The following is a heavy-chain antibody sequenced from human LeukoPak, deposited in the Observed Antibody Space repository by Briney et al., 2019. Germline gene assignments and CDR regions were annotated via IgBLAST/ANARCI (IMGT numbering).Heavy chain of an antibody. D-gene: IGHD2-21*02. V-gene: IGHV3-66*01. CDR1: GFTVSSNY. J-gene: IGHJ4*02. CDR2: IYSGGST. CDR3: ARGLIAYCGGDCYSYYFDY. Sequence: PGGSLRLSCAASGFTVSSNYMSWVRQAPGKGLEWVSVIYSGGSTYYADSVKGRFTISRDNSKNTLYLQMNSLRAEDTAVYYCARGLIAYCGGDCYSYYFDYWGQGTLVTVSS.